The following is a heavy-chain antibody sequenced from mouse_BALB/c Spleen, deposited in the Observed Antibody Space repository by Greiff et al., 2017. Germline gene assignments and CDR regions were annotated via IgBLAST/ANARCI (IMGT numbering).Heavy chain of an antibody. J-gene: IGHJ4*01. CDR3: ASQGVYYAMDY. Sequence: EVKLVESGGGLVKPGGSLKLSCAASGFTFSSYAMSWVRQTPEKRLEWVATISSGGSYTYYPDSVKGRFTISRDNAKNTLYLQMSSLRSEDTAMYYCASQGVYYAMDYWGQGTSVTVSS. CDR1: GFTFSSYA. V-gene: IGHV5-9-3*01. CDR2: ISSGGSYT.